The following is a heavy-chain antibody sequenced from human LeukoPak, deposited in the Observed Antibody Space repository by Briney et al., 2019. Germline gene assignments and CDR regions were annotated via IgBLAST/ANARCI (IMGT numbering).Heavy chain of an antibody. CDR2: ISSSSSYI. CDR3: ASAYMVRGVFDY. CDR1: GFTFSSYS. J-gene: IGHJ4*02. Sequence: GGSLRLSCAASGFTFSSYSMNWVRQAPGKGLEWVSSISSSSSYIYYADSVKGRYTISRDNAKNSLYLQMNSLRAEDTAVYYCASAYMVRGVFDYWGQGTLVTVSS. V-gene: IGHV3-21*01. D-gene: IGHD3-10*01.